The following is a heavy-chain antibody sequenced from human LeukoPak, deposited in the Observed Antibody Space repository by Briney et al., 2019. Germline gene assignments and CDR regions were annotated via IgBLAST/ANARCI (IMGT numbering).Heavy chain of an antibody. V-gene: IGHV1-69*13. Sequence: SVKVSCKASGGTFSSYAISWVRQAPGQGLEWMGGIIPIFGTANYAQKFQGRVTITADESTSTAYTELSSLRSEDTAVYYCASGCSGGSCYPYYYYYYGMDVWGQGTTVTVSS. D-gene: IGHD2-15*01. J-gene: IGHJ6*02. CDR1: GGTFSSYA. CDR2: IIPIFGTA. CDR3: ASGCSGGSCYPYYYYYYGMDV.